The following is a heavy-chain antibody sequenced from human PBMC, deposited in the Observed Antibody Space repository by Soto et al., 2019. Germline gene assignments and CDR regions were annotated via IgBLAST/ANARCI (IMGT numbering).Heavy chain of an antibody. V-gene: IGHV4-39*02. D-gene: IGHD3-10*01. J-gene: IGHJ6*02. Sequence: PSETLSLTCTVSGGSISSGPYSWGWIRQPPGQGLEWIVTFHYSGSTHYNPSLVSRVTISVETSKEQFSLRVNSVTAADTAVYYCAKDLLRFGDGGMDVWGQGTTVTVSS. CDR3: AKDLLRFGDGGMDV. CDR2: FHYSGST. CDR1: GGSISSGPYS.